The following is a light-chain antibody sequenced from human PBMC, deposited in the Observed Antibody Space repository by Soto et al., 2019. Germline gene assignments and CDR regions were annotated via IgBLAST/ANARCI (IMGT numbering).Light chain of an antibody. CDR3: GLYTSSSTVV. CDR1: SSDIDDYNY. CDR2: DVS. J-gene: IGLJ2*01. V-gene: IGLV2-14*01. Sequence: QSALTQPASVSGSPGQSITISCTGTSSDIDDYNYVSWYQQHPGKAPKLMVYDVSYRPSGVSNRFSGSKSGSTASLTISGLQAEDEADYYCGLYTSSSTVVFGRGTKLTVL.